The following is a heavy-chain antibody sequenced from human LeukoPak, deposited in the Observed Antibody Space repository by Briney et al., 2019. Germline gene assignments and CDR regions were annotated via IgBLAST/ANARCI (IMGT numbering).Heavy chain of an antibody. V-gene: IGHV3-7*01. CDR2: INQDGSEI. D-gene: IGHD2-15*01. CDR1: GFTFKDYW. J-gene: IGHJ6*02. CDR3: ASDLVVAATATYGMDV. Sequence: GGSLRLSCEASGFTFKDYWMTWVRQAPGKGPEWVANINQDGSEIYYVDSVKGRFTISRDNAKNSLYLQMNSLRAEDTAVYYCASDLVVAATATYGMDVWGQGTTVTVSS.